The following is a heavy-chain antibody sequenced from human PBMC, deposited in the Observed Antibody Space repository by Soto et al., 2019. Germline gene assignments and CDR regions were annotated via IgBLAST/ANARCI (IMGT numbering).Heavy chain of an antibody. CDR3: ARGGDYYYDSSGYYLLDY. V-gene: IGHV3-30-3*01. Sequence: PAETLSLSCAASGFTFSSYAMHWVRQAPAQGLEWVAVISYDGSNKYYADSMKGRFTISRDNSQNTLYLQMNSLRAEDTAVYYCARGGDYYYDSSGYYLLDYWGQGTLVTVSS. J-gene: IGHJ4*02. CDR1: GFTFSSYA. CDR2: ISYDGSNK. D-gene: IGHD3-22*01.